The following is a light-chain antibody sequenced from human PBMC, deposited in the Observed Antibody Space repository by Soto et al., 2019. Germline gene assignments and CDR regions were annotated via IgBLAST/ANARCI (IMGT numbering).Light chain of an antibody. CDR2: AVS. J-gene: IGLJ1*01. Sequence: QSVLTQPASVSGSPGQSITISCTGTSSDVGGYNYVSWYQQHPGKAPKLMIYAVSNRPSGVSNRFSGSKSGNTASLTISGLQADDEADYYCSSYSSSSTLVFGTGTKVTVL. V-gene: IGLV2-14*01. CDR1: SSDVGGYNY. CDR3: SSYSSSSTLV.